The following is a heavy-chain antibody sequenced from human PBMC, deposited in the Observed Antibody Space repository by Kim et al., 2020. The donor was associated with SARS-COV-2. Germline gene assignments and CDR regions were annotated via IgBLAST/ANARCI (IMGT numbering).Heavy chain of an antibody. CDR2: IFPKTGDT. J-gene: IGHJ4*02. CDR3: ARGGTGFDS. V-gene: IGHV1-2*02. CDR1: GYTFTANH. D-gene: IGHD1-1*01. Sequence: ASVKVSCRASGYTFTANHIHWVRQAPGQGLEWMGWIFPKTGDTNYAQKSQGRVTMTRDTSINTAYMEVTSLTSDDTAVYFFARGGTGFDSWGQGTLVIVS.